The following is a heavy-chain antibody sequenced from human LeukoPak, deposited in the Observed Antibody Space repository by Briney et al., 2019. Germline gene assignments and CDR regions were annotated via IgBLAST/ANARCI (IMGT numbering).Heavy chain of an antibody. Sequence: SETLSLTCTVSGVSISSYYWSWIRQPPGKGPEGVGCIYYSRSTDFNPSLKSRVTISVDTSKNQFSLKLSSVTAADTAVYYCARSGNVDGAFDIWGQGTMVTVSS. V-gene: IGHV4-59*01. CDR2: IYYSRST. J-gene: IGHJ3*02. D-gene: IGHD3-10*01. CDR1: GVSISSYY. CDR3: ARSGNVDGAFDI.